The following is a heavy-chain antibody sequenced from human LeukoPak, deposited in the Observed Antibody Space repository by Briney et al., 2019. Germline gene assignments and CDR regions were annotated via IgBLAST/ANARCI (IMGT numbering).Heavy chain of an antibody. J-gene: IGHJ6*03. D-gene: IGHD6-19*01. CDR2: INHSGST. CDR3: ARESLRQQWLVRREEYYYMDV. Sequence: SETLSLTCAVYGGSFSGYYWSWIRQPPGKGLEWIGEINHSGSTNDNPPLKSGVTISVDTSKNPFSLKLRSVTAADTAVYYCARESLRQQWLVRREEYYYMDVWGKGTTVTISS. V-gene: IGHV4-34*01. CDR1: GGSFSGYY.